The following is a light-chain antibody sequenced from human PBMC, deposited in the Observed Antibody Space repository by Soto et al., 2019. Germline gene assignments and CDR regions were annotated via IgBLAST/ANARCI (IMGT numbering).Light chain of an antibody. CDR1: QSISSY. V-gene: IGKV1-39*01. J-gene: IGKJ2*01. CDR2: AAS. Sequence: DIPMTQSPSSLSASVGDRVTVTCRASQSISSYLHWYQQKPGKAPKILIYAASSLQSGVPSRFSGSGSGTDFTLTISSLQPEDFATYYCQQSYSTPYTFGQGTKLDI. CDR3: QQSYSTPYT.